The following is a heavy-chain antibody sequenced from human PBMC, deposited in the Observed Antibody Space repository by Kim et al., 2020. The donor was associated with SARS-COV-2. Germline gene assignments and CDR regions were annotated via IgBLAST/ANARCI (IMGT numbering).Heavy chain of an antibody. D-gene: IGHD3-3*01. V-gene: IGHV4-59*01. Sequence: SETLSLTCTVSGGSISSYYWSWIRQPPGKGLEWIGYIYYSGSTNYNPSLKSRVTISVDTSKNQFSLKLSSVTAADTAVYYCARARHRYDFWSGYEPNYFDYWGQGTLVTVSS. J-gene: IGHJ4*02. CDR3: ARARHRYDFWSGYEPNYFDY. CDR2: IYYSGST. CDR1: GGSISSYY.